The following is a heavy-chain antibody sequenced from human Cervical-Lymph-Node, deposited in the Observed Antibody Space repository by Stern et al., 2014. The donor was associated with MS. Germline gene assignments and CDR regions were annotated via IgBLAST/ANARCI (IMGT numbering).Heavy chain of an antibody. V-gene: IGHV4-59*02. CDR3: ARDPSTTASDWFFDL. CDR2: ISDTGTT. J-gene: IGHJ2*01. Sequence: VQLVESGPGLVKPSETLSLTCTVSGGAGSDYYWTWIRQRPGKGLEWIGYISDTGTTNYNPSLHSRVTITLDTSQNQVSLRLRSVTAADTAVYYCARDPSTTASDWFFDLWGRGSLVTVSS. CDR1: GGAGSDYY. D-gene: IGHD2-21*02.